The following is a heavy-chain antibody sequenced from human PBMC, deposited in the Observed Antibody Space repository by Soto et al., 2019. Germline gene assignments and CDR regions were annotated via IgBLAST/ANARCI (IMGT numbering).Heavy chain of an antibody. CDR3: ARGYCSGSTRGPGACLLCYYFDY. Sequence: QVQLQQWGAGLLKPSETLSLTCAVYGGSFSGYYWSWIRQPPGKGLEWIGEINHSGSTNYNPSLKSRVTISVDTSKNQFSLKLSSVTAADTAVYYCARGYCSGSTRGPGACLLCYYFDYWGQGTLVTVSS. D-gene: IGHD2-15*01. CDR1: GGSFSGYY. J-gene: IGHJ4*02. CDR2: INHSGST. V-gene: IGHV4-34*01.